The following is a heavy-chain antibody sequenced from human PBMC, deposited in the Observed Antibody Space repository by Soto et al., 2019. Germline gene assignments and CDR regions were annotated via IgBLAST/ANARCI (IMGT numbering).Heavy chain of an antibody. CDR3: GRGLGGGWYYFDY. V-gene: IGHV1-18*04. Sequence: QGHLVQSGVEVEEPGASVRVSCKASGYSFINYGIGWVRQAPGQGLEWMGWITVNSGNTNYPQKFQGRVTMTTDTSTSTAYMELRSLTSDDTAVYYCGRGLGGGWYYFDYWGPGTLVTVSS. CDR2: ITVNSGNT. CDR1: GYSFINYG. D-gene: IGHD6-19*01. J-gene: IGHJ4*02.